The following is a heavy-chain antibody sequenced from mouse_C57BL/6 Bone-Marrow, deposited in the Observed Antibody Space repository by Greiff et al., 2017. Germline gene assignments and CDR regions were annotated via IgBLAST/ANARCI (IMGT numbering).Heavy chain of an antibody. D-gene: IGHD2-3*01. Sequence: VKLMESGPGLVQPSQSLSITCTVSGFSLTSYGVHWVRQSPGKGLEWLGVIWRGGSTDYNAAFMSRLSITKDNSKSQVFFKMNRLQADDTAIYYCAKNHDGYYVFFAFWGQGTLVTVSA. CDR3: AKNHDGYYVFFAF. CDR1: GFSLTSYG. J-gene: IGHJ3*01. CDR2: IWRGGST. V-gene: IGHV2-5*01.